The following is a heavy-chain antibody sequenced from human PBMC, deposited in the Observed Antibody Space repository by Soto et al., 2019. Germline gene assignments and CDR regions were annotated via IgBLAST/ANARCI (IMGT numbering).Heavy chain of an antibody. CDR2: VHHSGNS. Sequence: SETLSLTCAVSGDSIRSDKWWSWVRQPPGKGLEWIGEVHHSGNSNYNPSLKSRVIISVDKPKNQFSLNLSSVTDADTAVYYCARGERQQQRHYWRQATLVTVS. CDR3: ARGERQQQRHY. CDR1: GDSIRSDKW. D-gene: IGHD6-25*01. J-gene: IGHJ4*02. V-gene: IGHV4-4*02.